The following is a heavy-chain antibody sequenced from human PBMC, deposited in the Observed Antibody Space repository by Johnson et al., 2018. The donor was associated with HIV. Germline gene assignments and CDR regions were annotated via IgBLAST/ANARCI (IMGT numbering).Heavy chain of an antibody. V-gene: IGHV3-66*02. CDR1: GFTVSNNY. J-gene: IGHJ3*02. D-gene: IGHD6-25*01. CDR3: ARAPPGGAFDI. Sequence: VQLVESGGGVVQPGGSLRLSCAASGFTVSNNYMNWVRQTPGKGLEWVSVVHRDGRLYYADSVKGRITISRNNSKYTVYLQMNSLRVEETAVYYCARAPPGGAFDIWGQGTMVTVSS. CDR2: VHRDGRL.